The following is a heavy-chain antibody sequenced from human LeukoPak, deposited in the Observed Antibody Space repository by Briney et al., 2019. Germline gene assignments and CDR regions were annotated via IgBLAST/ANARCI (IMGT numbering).Heavy chain of an antibody. CDR2: IKQDGSEK. Sequence: GGSLRLSCAASGFTFSNYEMNWVRQAPGKGLEWVANIKQDGSEKYYVDSVKGRFTISRDNAKNSLYLQMNSLRAEDTAVYYCARDKRAVAGTKNYYYYYYMDVWGKGTTVTVSS. CDR3: ARDKRAVAGTKNYYYYYYMDV. V-gene: IGHV3-7*01. J-gene: IGHJ6*03. D-gene: IGHD6-19*01. CDR1: GFTFSNYE.